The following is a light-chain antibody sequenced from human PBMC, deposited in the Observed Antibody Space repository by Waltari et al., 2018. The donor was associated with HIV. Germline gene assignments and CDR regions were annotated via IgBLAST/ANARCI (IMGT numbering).Light chain of an antibody. J-gene: IGLJ2*01. CDR3: ATWDDSLSGVV. Sequence: QSVLTQPPSASGTPGQRVTISCSGSSSNIGSNSVYWYQQLPGMAPKLLIYRDNQRLSGVPDRFSGSKSGTSASLAISGLRSDDEADYYCATWDDSLSGVVFGGGTKVTVL. CDR2: RDN. CDR1: SSNIGSNS. V-gene: IGLV1-47*01.